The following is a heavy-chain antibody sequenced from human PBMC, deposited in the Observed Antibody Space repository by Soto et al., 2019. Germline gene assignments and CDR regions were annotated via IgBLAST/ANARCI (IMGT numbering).Heavy chain of an antibody. CDR1: GGSISSYY. CDR2: IYYSGST. Sequence: QVQLQESGPGLVKPSETLSLTCTVSGGSISSYYWSWIRQPPGKGLEWIGYIYYSGSTNYNPSLKSRVTISVDTSKTPFSLTLSSVSAADTAVYYCARGWGGYFQHWGQGTLVTVSS. V-gene: IGHV4-59*01. J-gene: IGHJ1*01. D-gene: IGHD2-21*01. CDR3: ARGWGGYFQH.